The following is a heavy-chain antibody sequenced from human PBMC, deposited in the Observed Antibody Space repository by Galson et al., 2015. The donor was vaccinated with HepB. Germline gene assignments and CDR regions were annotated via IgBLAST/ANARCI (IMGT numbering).Heavy chain of an antibody. Sequence: SVKVSCKASGYTFTSYGITWVRQAPGQGLEWVGWINPYNGGINYAQKFQGTVTMTTDQSTASMELRSLRSDDTAVYYCARGPWFGELTGILVLQHWGQGTLVTVSS. D-gene: IGHD3-10*01. V-gene: IGHV1-18*04. CDR1: GYTFTSYG. J-gene: IGHJ1*01. CDR2: INPYNGGI. CDR3: ARGPWFGELTGILVLQH.